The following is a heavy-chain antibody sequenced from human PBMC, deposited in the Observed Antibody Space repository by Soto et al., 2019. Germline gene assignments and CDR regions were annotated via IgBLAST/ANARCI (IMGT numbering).Heavy chain of an antibody. CDR2: ISYDGSDK. CDR3: AKDRSWNDALYYFDY. CDR1: GFTFRSYG. Sequence: QVQLVESGGGVVQPGRSLRLSCAAAGFTFRSYGMHWVRKAPGKGLEWVAHISYDGSDKYYADSVKGRFSVSRDNSKSTLYLQMNSLRREDTAVYYCAKDRSWNDALYYFDYWGQGTLVTVSS. V-gene: IGHV3-30*18. J-gene: IGHJ4*02. D-gene: IGHD1-1*01.